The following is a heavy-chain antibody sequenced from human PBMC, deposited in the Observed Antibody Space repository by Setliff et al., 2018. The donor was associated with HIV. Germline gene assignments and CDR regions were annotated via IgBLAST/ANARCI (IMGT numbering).Heavy chain of an antibody. CDR3: ASKLYCTNGVCLDAFDI. Sequence: ASVKVSCKASGSTFTTYNINWVRQAPGQGLEWMGRINPNSGGTNYAQKFQGRVTMTRDTSIRTAYMELSRLRSDDTAVYYCASKLYCTNGVCLDAFDIWGQGTMVTVS. V-gene: IGHV1-2*06. CDR2: INPNSGGT. J-gene: IGHJ3*02. CDR1: GSTFTTYN. D-gene: IGHD2-8*01.